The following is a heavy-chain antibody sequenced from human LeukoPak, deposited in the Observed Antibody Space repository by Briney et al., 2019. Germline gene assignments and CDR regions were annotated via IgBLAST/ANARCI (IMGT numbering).Heavy chain of an antibody. Sequence: PGGSLRLSCAASGFTFSSYRMNWVRQAPGKGLEWVSSISSISSYIYYADSVKGRFTISRDNAKNSLYLQMNSLRAEDTAVYYCARVILGYCSSTSCYYYYYMDVWGKGTTVTVSS. CDR1: GFTFSSYR. J-gene: IGHJ6*03. CDR3: ARVILGYCSSTSCYYYYYMDV. V-gene: IGHV3-21*01. CDR2: ISSISSYI. D-gene: IGHD2-2*01.